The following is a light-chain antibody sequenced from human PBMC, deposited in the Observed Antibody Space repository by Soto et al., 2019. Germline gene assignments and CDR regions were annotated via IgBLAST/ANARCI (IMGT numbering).Light chain of an antibody. V-gene: IGKV3-20*01. CDR2: AIS. CDR1: HTISSSY. Sequence: EIVLTQSPGTLSLSPGQRATLSCRASHTISSSYLAWYQQKPGQAPRLLMYAISSRATGIPDRFSGSGSGTDFTLTITRLEPEDFAVYYCQQYDSSTRTFGQGTKVDIK. CDR3: QQYDSSTRT. J-gene: IGKJ1*01.